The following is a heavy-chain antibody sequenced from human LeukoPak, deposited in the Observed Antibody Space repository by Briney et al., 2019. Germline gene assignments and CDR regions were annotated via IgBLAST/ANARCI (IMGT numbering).Heavy chain of an antibody. J-gene: IGHJ4*02. Sequence: GGSLRLSCAASGFTFSSYAMSWVRQAPGKGLEWVSAISGSGGSTYYADSVKGRFTISRDNSKNTLYLRMNSLRAEDTAVYYCAKDDYDFWSGYYGSGPFDYWGQGTLVTVSS. CDR1: GFTFSSYA. CDR2: ISGSGGST. CDR3: AKDDYDFWSGYYGSGPFDY. V-gene: IGHV3-23*01. D-gene: IGHD3-3*01.